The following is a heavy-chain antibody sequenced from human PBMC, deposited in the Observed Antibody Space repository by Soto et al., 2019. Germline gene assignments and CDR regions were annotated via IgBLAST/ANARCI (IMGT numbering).Heavy chain of an antibody. Sequence: DVQLLESGGSLVQPGGSLRLSCAASGFTFNAYSLSWVRQAPGKGLEWVSAISTTGGSTYYSDSVKGRFTISRDNPQNTLPLQMSSLRAEDTAVYFCARPAGSTYSFRYWGQGTLVTVSS. CDR3: ARPAGSTYSFRY. CDR1: GFTFNAYS. CDR2: ISTTGGST. J-gene: IGHJ4*02. V-gene: IGHV3-23*01. D-gene: IGHD3-10*01.